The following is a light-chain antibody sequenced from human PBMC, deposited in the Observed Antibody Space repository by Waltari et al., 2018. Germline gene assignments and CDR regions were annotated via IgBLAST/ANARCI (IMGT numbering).Light chain of an antibody. J-gene: IGKJ2*01. V-gene: IGKV3-20*01. CDR2: GAS. CDR3: QQYGSSILYT. CDR1: QSLTKRY. Sequence: EVVLTQSPATLSLSPGERAILPCRASQSLTKRYLAWYQQKPGQAPRPLIYGASSRAAGIPDRFSGSGSGTDFTLIISRLEPDDFAVYYCQQYGSSILYTFGQGTKLEIK.